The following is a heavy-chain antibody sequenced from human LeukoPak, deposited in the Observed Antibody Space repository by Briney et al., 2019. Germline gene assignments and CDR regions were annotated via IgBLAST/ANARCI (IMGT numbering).Heavy chain of an antibody. J-gene: IGHJ5*02. CDR2: IYYSGST. D-gene: IGHD4-17*01. Sequence: SETLSLTCTVSGGSISSYYWSWIRQPPGKGLEWIGYIYYSGSTNYNPSLKSRVTISVDTSKNQFSLKLSSVTAADTAAYYCARVSYPDYAVDPWGQGTLVTVSS. CDR1: GGSISSYY. CDR3: ARVSYPDYAVDP. V-gene: IGHV4-59*01.